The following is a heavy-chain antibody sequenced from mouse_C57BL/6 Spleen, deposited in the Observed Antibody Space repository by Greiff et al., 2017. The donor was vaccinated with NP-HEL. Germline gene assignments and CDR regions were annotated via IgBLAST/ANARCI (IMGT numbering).Heavy chain of an antibody. Sequence: VQLVESGAELVKPGASVKISCKASGYAFSSYWMNWVKQRPGKGLEWIGQIYPGDGDTNYNGKFKGKATLTADKSSSTAYMQRSSLTSEDSAVYFGARYSNYDYFDYWGQGTTLTVSS. CDR2: IYPGDGDT. CDR3: ARYSNYDYFDY. V-gene: IGHV1-80*01. CDR1: GYAFSSYW. D-gene: IGHD2-5*01. J-gene: IGHJ2*01.